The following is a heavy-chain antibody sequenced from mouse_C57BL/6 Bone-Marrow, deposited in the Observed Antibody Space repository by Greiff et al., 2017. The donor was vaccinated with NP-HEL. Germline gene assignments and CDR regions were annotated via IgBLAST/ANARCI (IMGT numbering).Heavy chain of an antibody. Sequence: EVKLVGSGGGLVKPGGSLKLSCAASGFTFSSYTMPWVRQTPEKRLEWVANISAGGSYTNYTDNVKGRFTISRANAKNNLYLQRSHRKSEDTAMYYGAREDGYDGYYAMDCWGQGTSVTVSA. CDR2: ISAGGSYT. CDR1: GFTFSSYT. CDR3: AREDGYDGYYAMDC. V-gene: IGHV5-4*01. D-gene: IGHD2-2*01. J-gene: IGHJ4*01.